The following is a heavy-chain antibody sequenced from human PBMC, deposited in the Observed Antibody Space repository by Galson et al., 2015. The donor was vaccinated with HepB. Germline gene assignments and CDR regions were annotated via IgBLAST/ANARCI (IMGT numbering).Heavy chain of an antibody. CDR1: GFNFNIYS. J-gene: IGHJ4*02. CDR3: ARADTDF. Sequence: SLRLSCAASGFNFNIYSMNWVRQAPGKGLEWVSYISSSSRLIYYAGSVKGRFTISRDNAKNSVFLQMNSLRGEDTAVYYCARADTDFWGQGTLVSVSS. V-gene: IGHV3-48*01. D-gene: IGHD5-18*01. CDR2: ISSSSRLI.